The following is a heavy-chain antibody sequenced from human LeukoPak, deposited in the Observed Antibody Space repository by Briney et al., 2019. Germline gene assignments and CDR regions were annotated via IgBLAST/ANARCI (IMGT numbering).Heavy chain of an antibody. J-gene: IGHJ4*02. CDR3: ARGLRAAGASFDY. V-gene: IGHV3-74*01. CDR2: INTDGSNI. Sequence: PGVSLRLSCAASGFTFSSYWMHWVRQAPGKGLVWVSRINTDGSNINYADSVKGRFTISRDNAKNTLYLQMNSLRAEDTAVYYCARGLRAAGASFDYWGQGTLVTVSS. CDR1: GFTFSSYW. D-gene: IGHD6-13*01.